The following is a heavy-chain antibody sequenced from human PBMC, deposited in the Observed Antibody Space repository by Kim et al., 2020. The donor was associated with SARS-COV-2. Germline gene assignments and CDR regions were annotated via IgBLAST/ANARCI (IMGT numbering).Heavy chain of an antibody. D-gene: IGHD2-8*01. J-gene: IGHJ4*02. Sequence: YAESVKGRFTNSRDNAKLSLFLQMGSLRVEDTAVYYCARDYYARGCHGLWGQGTLVTVSS. CDR3: ARDYYARGCHGL. V-gene: IGHV3-7*04.